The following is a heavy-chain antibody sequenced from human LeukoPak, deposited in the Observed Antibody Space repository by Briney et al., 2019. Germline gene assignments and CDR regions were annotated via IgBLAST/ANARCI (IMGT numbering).Heavy chain of an antibody. Sequence: PSQTLSLTCTVSGGSISSGGYYWSWIRQHPGKGLEWIGYIYYSGSTNYTPSLKSRVTMSVDRSKNQFSLKLSSVTAADTAVYYCATYPYGGDYGSYYFDYWGQGTLVTVSS. CDR3: ATYPYGGDYGSYYFDY. V-gene: IGHV4-31*03. CDR1: GGSISSGGYY. D-gene: IGHD4-23*01. J-gene: IGHJ4*02. CDR2: IYYSGST.